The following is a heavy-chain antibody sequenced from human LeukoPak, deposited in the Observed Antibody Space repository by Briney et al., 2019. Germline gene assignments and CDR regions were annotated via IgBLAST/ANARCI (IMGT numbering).Heavy chain of an antibody. CDR1: GFTFSSYE. D-gene: IGHD2-21*01. CDR3: GRLWYYYYGMDV. Sequence: PGGSLRLSCAASGFTFSSYEMSWVRQAPGKGLEWVSYISNSGSTIYYADSVKGRFTISRDNAKNSLYLQMNSLRAEDTAVYYCGRLWYYYYGMDVWGKGTTVTVSS. CDR2: ISNSGSTI. J-gene: IGHJ6*04. V-gene: IGHV3-48*03.